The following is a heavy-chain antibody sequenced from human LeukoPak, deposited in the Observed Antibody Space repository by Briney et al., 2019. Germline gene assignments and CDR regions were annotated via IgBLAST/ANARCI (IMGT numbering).Heavy chain of an antibody. CDR2: IRGSGGST. J-gene: IGHJ4*02. CDR1: GFTFSSFA. V-gene: IGHV3-23*01. Sequence: GGSLRLSCAASGFTFSSFAMSWVRQAPGKGLEWVSAIRGSGGSTYYADSVKGRFTISRDNSKNTLYLQMNSLRAEDTAVYYCAKDLRPLRFVEWFYNGPFDYWGQGTLVTVSS. CDR3: AKDLRPLRFVEWFYNGPFDY. D-gene: IGHD3-3*01.